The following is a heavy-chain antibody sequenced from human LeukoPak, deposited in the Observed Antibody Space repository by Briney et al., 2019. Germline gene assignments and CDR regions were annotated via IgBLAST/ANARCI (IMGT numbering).Heavy chain of an antibody. CDR3: ARGPAKEVLRFLEWLFFDY. D-gene: IGHD3-3*01. V-gene: IGHV1-8*01. CDR1: GYPFTSYD. J-gene: IGHJ4*02. Sequence: ASVKVSCKASGYPFTSYDINWVRQATGQGLEWMGWMNPNSGNTGYAQKFQGRVTMTKNTSISTAYMELSSLRSEDTAVYYCARGPAKEVLRFLEWLFFDYWGQGTLVTVSS. CDR2: MNPNSGNT.